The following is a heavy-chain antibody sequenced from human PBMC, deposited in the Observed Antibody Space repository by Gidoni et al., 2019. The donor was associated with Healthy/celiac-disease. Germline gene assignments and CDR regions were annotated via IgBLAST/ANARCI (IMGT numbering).Heavy chain of an antibody. J-gene: IGHJ4*02. CDR3: ARVEDYVWGSYRTFDY. V-gene: IGHV4-31*03. Sequence: QVQLQESGPGLVKPSQTLSLTCTVSGGSLSSGGYYWSWIRQHPGKGLEWIGYIYYSGSTYYNPSLKSRVTISVDTSKNQFSLKLSSVTAADTAVYYCARVEDYVWGSYRTFDYWGQGTLVTVSS. D-gene: IGHD3-16*02. CDR1: GGSLSSGGYY. CDR2: IYYSGST.